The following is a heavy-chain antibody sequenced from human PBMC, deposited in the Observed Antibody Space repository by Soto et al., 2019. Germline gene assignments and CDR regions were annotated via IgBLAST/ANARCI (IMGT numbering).Heavy chain of an antibody. J-gene: IGHJ4*02. CDR1: GFTFSSYW. CDR2: IRQDGSDK. V-gene: IGHV3-7*05. Sequence: EVQLVESGGGLVQPGGSRRLSCAASGFTFSSYWMSWVRQAPGKGLEWVANIRQDGSDKYYVDSVKGRFTISRDNSKNSLYLQMNSLRVEDTAVYYCASPQQWLGQRGDFDYWGQGTLVTVCS. D-gene: IGHD6-19*01. CDR3: ASPQQWLGQRGDFDY.